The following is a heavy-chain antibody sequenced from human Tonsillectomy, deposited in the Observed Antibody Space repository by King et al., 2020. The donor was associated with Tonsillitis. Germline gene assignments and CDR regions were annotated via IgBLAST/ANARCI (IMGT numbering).Heavy chain of an antibody. CDR2: ISYDGSNK. Sequence: VQLVESGGGVVQPGRSLRLSCAASGFTFSSFAMHWVRQAPGKGLEGVAVISYDGSNKYYADSVKGRFTIYRDNSKNTLYLQMNSLRAEDTAVYYCAREGDAIARGGYYFDYWGQGTLLTVSS. CDR3: AREGDAIARGGYYFDY. J-gene: IGHJ4*02. D-gene: IGHD3-10*01. CDR1: GFTFSSFA. V-gene: IGHV3-30-3*01.